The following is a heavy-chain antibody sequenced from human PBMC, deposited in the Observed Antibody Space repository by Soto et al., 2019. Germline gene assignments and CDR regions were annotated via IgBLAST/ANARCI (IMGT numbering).Heavy chain of an antibody. CDR1: GGSISSGGYY. D-gene: IGHD3-10*01. J-gene: IGHJ4*02. CDR2: IYYSGST. CDR3: ARLLWFGESIRAFDY. Sequence: SETLSLTCTVSGGSISSGGYYWSWIRQHPGKGLEWIGYIYYSGSTYYNPSLKSRVTISVDTSKNQFSLKLSSVTAADTAVYYCARLLWFGESIRAFDYWGQGTLV. V-gene: IGHV4-31*03.